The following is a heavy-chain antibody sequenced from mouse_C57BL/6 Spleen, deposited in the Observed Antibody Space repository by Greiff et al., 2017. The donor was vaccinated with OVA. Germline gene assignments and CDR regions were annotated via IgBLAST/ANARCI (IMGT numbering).Heavy chain of an antibody. J-gene: IGHJ3*01. CDR2: IDPETGGT. V-gene: IGHV1-15*01. CDR3: TREAKFRRFAY. Sequence: VKLMESGAELVRPGASVTLSCKASGYTFTDYEMHWVKQTPVHGLEWIGAIDPETGGTAYNQKFKGKAILTADKSSSTAYMELRSLTSEDSAVYYCTREAKFRRFAYWGQGTLVTVSA. CDR1: GYTFTDYE.